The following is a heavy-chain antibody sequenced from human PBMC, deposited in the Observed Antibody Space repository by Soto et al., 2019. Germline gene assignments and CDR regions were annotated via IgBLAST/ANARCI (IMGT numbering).Heavy chain of an antibody. CDR1: GYTFTGYY. CDR2: INPNSGGT. V-gene: IGHV1-2*04. Sequence: QVQLVQSGAEVKKPGASVKVSCKASGYTFTGYYMHWVRQAPGQGLEWMGWINPNSGGTNYAQKFQGWVTMTRDTSISTAYMELSRLRSDDTAVYYCARARSPYDILTGAYDYWAREPWSPSPQ. D-gene: IGHD3-9*01. J-gene: IGHJ4*02. CDR3: ARARSPYDILTGAYDY.